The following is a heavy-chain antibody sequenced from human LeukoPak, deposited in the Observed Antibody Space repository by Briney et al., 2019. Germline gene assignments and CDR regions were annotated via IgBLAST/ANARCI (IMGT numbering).Heavy chain of an antibody. CDR2: IHYSGRT. Sequence: SETLSLTCTVSGGSISGSDFYWAWIRQPSGKRLEWIGSIHYSGRTSYNPSLKSRVTVSVDTSQNQFSLRLTSVSAADTALYFCARTHRTTVTTTFDYWGQGTLVSVSS. CDR3: ARTHRTTVTTTFDY. CDR1: GGSISGSDFY. J-gene: IGHJ4*02. D-gene: IGHD4-17*01. V-gene: IGHV4-39*07.